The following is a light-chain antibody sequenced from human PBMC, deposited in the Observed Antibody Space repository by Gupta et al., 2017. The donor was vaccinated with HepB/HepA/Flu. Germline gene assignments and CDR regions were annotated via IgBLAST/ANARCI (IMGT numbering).Light chain of an antibody. Sequence: IQLTQSPSSLSASVGDSVTITCRASQTMNTFLHWYQQKPGEAPKRLIYAASSLQSGVPSRFRGSGSGTDFTLTINSLQPEDFATYYCQQGYSTPRTFGEGTKVEIK. J-gene: IGKJ4*02. CDR1: QTMNTF. CDR3: QQGYSTPRT. CDR2: AAS. V-gene: IGKV1-39*01.